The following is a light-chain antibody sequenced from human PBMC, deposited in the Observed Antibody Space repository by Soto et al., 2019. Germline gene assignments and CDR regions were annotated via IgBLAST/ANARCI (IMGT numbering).Light chain of an antibody. CDR3: QQYANSPRT. CDR2: GAS. J-gene: IGKJ1*01. V-gene: IGKV3-20*01. Sequence: EIVLTQSPGTLSLSPGEIATLSCRASQSVSSSYLAWYKQKPGQAPRLLIYGASSRATGIPDRFSGSGSGTDFTLTISRLEPEDFAVYYCQQYANSPRTFGQGNKVESK. CDR1: QSVSSSY.